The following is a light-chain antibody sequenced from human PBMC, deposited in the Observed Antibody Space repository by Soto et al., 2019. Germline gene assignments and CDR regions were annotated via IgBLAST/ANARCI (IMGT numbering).Light chain of an antibody. CDR3: QQYNSYWT. J-gene: IGKJ1*01. Sequence: DIQMTQSPSALSASVGDRVNITCRASQSISTWLAWYQQKPGEAPKLLMYKESSLESGVPSRFSGSGSGTEFTLTISSLQPDDFATYYCQQYNSYWTFGQGTKVDIK. V-gene: IGKV1-5*03. CDR2: KES. CDR1: QSISTW.